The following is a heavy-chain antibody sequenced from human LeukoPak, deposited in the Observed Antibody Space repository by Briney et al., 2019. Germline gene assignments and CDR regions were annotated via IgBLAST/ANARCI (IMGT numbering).Heavy chain of an antibody. D-gene: IGHD6-19*01. J-gene: IGHJ4*02. Sequence: GRSLGLSCAASGFTFSSYAMHWVRQAPGKGLEWVAVISYDGSNKYYADSVKGRFTISRDNSKNTLYLQMNSLRAEDTAVYYCARDRDFRAVAATDIDYWGQGTLVTVSS. CDR3: ARDRDFRAVAATDIDY. V-gene: IGHV3-30-3*01. CDR1: GFTFSSYA. CDR2: ISYDGSNK.